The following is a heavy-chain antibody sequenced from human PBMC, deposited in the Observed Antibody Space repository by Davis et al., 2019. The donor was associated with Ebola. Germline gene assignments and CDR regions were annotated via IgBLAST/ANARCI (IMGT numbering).Heavy chain of an antibody. CDR1: EYSFTSYW. J-gene: IGHJ3*02. V-gene: IGHV5-51*01. D-gene: IGHD3-10*01. CDR3: ARPRGSPDAFDI. CDR2: IYPGDSDT. Sequence: GGSLRLSCKGSEYSFTSYWIGWVRQMPGKGLEWMGIIYPGDSDTRYSPSFQGQVTISADKSISTAYLQWSSLKASDTAMYYCARPRGSPDAFDIWGQGTMVTVSS.